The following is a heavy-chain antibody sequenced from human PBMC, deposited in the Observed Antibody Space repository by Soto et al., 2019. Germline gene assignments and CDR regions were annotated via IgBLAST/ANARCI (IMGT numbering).Heavy chain of an antibody. CDR3: AKQRAGYGSGSDTFYFDF. CDR2: LSGSGGTT. J-gene: IGHJ4*02. D-gene: IGHD3-10*01. Sequence: GALRLSCSTSGFTFSTYAMNWVRQAPGKGLEWVSALSGSGGTTYYADSVRGRFTISRDNSKNTLFLQMSSLRAEDTALYYCAKQRAGYGSGSDTFYFDFWGQGTLVTVSS. V-gene: IGHV3-23*01. CDR1: GFTFSTYA.